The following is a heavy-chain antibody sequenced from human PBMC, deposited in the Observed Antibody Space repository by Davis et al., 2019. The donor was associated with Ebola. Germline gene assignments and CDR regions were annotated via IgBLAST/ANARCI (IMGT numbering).Heavy chain of an antibody. J-gene: IGHJ3*02. Sequence: GESLKISCAASGFTFSSYWFHWVRQAPGKGLVWVSRINTDGSRTNYADSVKGRFTISRDNAKNTLYLQMSSLRAEDTAVYYCARELASGIWGQGTMVTVSS. CDR1: GFTFSSYW. CDR3: ARELASGI. CDR2: INTDGSRT. V-gene: IGHV3-74*01.